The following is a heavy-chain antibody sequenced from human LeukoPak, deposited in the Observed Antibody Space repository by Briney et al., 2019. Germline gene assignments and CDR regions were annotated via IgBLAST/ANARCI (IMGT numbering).Heavy chain of an antibody. CDR2: IKQDGSEK. D-gene: IGHD1-26*01. Sequence: GGSLRLSCAASGFTFSSYWMSWVRQAPGKGLEWVANIKQDGSEKYYVDSVKGRFTISRDNAKNSLYLQMNSLRAEDTAVYYCARGSVGATEEAIGDAFDIWGQGTMVTVSS. CDR1: GFTFSSYW. V-gene: IGHV3-7*01. CDR3: ARGSVGATEEAIGDAFDI. J-gene: IGHJ3*02.